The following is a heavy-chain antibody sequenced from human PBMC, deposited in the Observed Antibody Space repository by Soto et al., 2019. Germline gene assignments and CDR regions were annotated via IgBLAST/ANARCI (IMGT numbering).Heavy chain of an antibody. D-gene: IGHD5-12*01. V-gene: IGHV4-4*02. CDR2: ISQSGST. Sequence: QVQLQESGPGLVKPSGTLSLTCVVSGVSSASSNWWSWVRQPPGKGLEWIGEISQSGSTHYHPSLQSRLTISIDNSNTQFSLNLGSVTAADTAVYYCARNRGYSQGDWGQGTLVTVSS. CDR1: GVSSASSNW. J-gene: IGHJ4*02. CDR3: ARNRGYSQGD.